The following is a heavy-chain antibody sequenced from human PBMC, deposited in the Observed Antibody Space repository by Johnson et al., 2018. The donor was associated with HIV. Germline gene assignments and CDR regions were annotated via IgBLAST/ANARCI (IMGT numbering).Heavy chain of an antibody. D-gene: IGHD3-10*01. J-gene: IGHJ3*02. CDR3: ARGTITMIRGVIGLDI. CDR1: GFTFSDHY. Sequence: VQLVEYGGGLVQPGGSLRLSCAASGFTFSDHYMDWVRQAPGKGLEWVGRTRNKANSYPTEYAASVKGRFTISRDDSKNSLYLQMNSLKTEDTAVYYCARGTITMIRGVIGLDIWGQGTMVTVSS. CDR2: TRNKANSYPT. V-gene: IGHV3-72*01.